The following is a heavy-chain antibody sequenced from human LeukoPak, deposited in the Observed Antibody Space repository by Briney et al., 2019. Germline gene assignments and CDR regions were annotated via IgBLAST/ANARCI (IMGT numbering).Heavy chain of an antibody. CDR2: IIPIFGTA. Sequence: SVKVSCKASGGTFSSYDISWVLQAPGQGLEWMGGIIPIFGTANYAQKFQGRVTITTDESTSTAYVELSSLRSEDTAVYYCARDVEGGWFDPWGQGTLVTVSS. J-gene: IGHJ5*02. D-gene: IGHD2-15*01. V-gene: IGHV1-69*05. CDR1: GGTFSSYD. CDR3: ARDVEGGWFDP.